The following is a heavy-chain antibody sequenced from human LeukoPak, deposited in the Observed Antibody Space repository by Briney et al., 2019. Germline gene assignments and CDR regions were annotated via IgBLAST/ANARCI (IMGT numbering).Heavy chain of an antibody. CDR3: ARDVDSSGYLDY. D-gene: IGHD3-22*01. CDR2: IYYSGST. V-gene: IGHV4-31*03. CDR1: GGSISSGGYH. J-gene: IGHJ4*02. Sequence: PSQTLSLTCTVSGGSISSGGYHWSWIRQHPGKGLEWIGYIYYSGSTYYNPSLKSRVTISVDTSKNQFSLKLSSVTAADTAVYYCARDVDSSGYLDYWGQGTLVTVSS.